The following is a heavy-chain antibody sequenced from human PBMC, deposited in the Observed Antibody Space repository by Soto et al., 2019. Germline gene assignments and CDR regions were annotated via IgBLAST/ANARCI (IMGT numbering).Heavy chain of an antibody. J-gene: IGHJ5*02. CDR2: IYPGDSDS. CDR3: ARLSRRVAQESNYLDP. CDR1: GYSFSTSW. D-gene: IGHD2-8*01. Sequence: PGESLKISCKVSGYSFSTSWMGWVRQLPGKGLEWMGIIYPGDSDSRYGPSFEGHVTFSVDKSISTAYLEWSSLKASDTAIYYCARLSRRVAQESNYLDPWGQGTLVTVSS. V-gene: IGHV5-51*01.